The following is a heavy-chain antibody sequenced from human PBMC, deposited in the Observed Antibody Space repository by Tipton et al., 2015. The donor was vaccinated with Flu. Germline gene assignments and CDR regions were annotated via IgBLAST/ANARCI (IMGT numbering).Heavy chain of an antibody. J-gene: IGHJ4*02. Sequence: SLRLSCTASGFIFHSYAMSWVRQAPGKGLEWVSSISGSGDRTDYADSVTGRFTISRDNSKNTLFLEMFSLRAEDTAVYYCAKVEQGSGSGWSFDYWGQGTLVTVSS. V-gene: IGHV3-23*01. CDR3: AKVEQGSGSGWSFDY. CDR1: GFIFHSYA. CDR2: ISGSGDRT. D-gene: IGHD6-19*01.